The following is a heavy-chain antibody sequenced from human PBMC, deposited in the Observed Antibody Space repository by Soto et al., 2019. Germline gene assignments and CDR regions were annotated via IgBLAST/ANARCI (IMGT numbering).Heavy chain of an antibody. CDR2: IIPMFGTP. CDR1: GDAFTNYI. D-gene: IGHD1-26*01. CDR3: ARGRDQPPVGLYFDS. Sequence: QVQLVQPGAEVKKPGSSVKVSCKASGDAFTNYIFDWVRQAPGQGLEWMGGIIPMFGTPKYAQTFQDRVTISADVSTGTAYLELTSLRFDDTAVYYCARGRDQPPVGLYFDSWGEGTRVTVSS. V-gene: IGHV1-69*01. J-gene: IGHJ4*02.